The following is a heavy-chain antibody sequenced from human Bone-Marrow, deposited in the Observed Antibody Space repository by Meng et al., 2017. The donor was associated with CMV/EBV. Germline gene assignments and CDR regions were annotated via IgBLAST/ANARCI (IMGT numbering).Heavy chain of an antibody. CDR1: GFTFSADG. Sequence: GESLKISCVASGFTFSADGMHWVRQPPGKGLQWVAFIRYDGSHQYYEDSVKGRFTISRDNSRNTLYLQMNSLRTDDTAVYYCARTFDYWGQGTLVTVSS. V-gene: IGHV3-30*02. J-gene: IGHJ4*02. CDR3: ARTFDY. CDR2: IRYDGSHQ.